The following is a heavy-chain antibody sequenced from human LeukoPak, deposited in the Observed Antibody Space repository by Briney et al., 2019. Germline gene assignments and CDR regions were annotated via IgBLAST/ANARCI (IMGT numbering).Heavy chain of an antibody. CDR2: IKQDGSEK. CDR1: GFTFSNYW. V-gene: IGHV3-7*01. Sequence: GGSLRLSCAASGFTFSNYWMSWVRQAPGKGLEWVANIKQDGSEKYYVDSVKGRFTISRDNAKNSLYLQMNSLRAEDTAVYYCARDLYYYDSSGYGYWGQGALVTVSS. CDR3: ARDLYYYDSSGYGY. D-gene: IGHD3-22*01. J-gene: IGHJ4*02.